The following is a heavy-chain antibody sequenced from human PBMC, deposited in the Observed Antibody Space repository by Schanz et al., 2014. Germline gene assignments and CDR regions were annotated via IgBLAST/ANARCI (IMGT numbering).Heavy chain of an antibody. Sequence: EVQLVQSGGGLVQPGGSLRLSCAASGFTFSSNSMNWVRQAPGKGLEWISYIGSSSSRIDHADSVKGRFTISRDNAKNSLYLQMNSLRAEDTAVYYCARKVVATIGGYYDNWGQGTLVIVSS. D-gene: IGHD5-12*01. J-gene: IGHJ4*02. CDR2: IGSSSSRI. CDR3: ARKVVATIGGYYDN. CDR1: GFTFSSNS. V-gene: IGHV3-48*01.